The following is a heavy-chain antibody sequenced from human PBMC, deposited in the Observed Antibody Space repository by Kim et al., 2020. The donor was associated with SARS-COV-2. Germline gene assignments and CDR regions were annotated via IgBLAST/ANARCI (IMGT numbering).Heavy chain of an antibody. D-gene: IGHD3-22*01. CDR1: GVDISSYG. CDR2: IKYDGSDR. Sequence: GGSLRLSCEVSGVDISSYGMHWVRQAPGKGLEWVAIIKYDGSDRFYADSVRGRFTISRDNSKNTLYLQMNSLRAEDTAVYYCARDQIYYESGSGDYYYYMDLWGQGTTVTVSS. J-gene: IGHJ6*02. V-gene: IGHV3-33*05. CDR3: ARDQIYYESGSGDYYYYMDL.